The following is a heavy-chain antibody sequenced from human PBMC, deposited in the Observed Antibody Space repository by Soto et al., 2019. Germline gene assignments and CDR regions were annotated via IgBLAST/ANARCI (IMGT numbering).Heavy chain of an antibody. CDR2: IYYSGST. D-gene: IGHD4-4*01. V-gene: IGHV4-59*01. CDR1: GGSISSYY. Sequence: SETLSLTCTVTGGSISSYYWSWIRQPPGKGLEWIGYIYYSGSTNYNPSLKSRVTISVDASKNQFSLKLSSVTAADTAVYYCARSPYYSNFDYWGQGTLVTVSS. J-gene: IGHJ4*02. CDR3: ARSPYYSNFDY.